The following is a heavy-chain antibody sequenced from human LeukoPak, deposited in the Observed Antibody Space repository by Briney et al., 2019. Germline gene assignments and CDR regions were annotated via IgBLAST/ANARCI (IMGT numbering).Heavy chain of an antibody. Sequence: SETLSLTCTVSGNSISSGSYYWSWIRQPAGRGLEWIGRIYTSGSTNYNPSLKSRVTISVDTSKNQFSLKLSSVTAADTAVYYCARGVVTYYYDSSGYTGDYYYYYYMDVWGKGTTVTISS. D-gene: IGHD3-22*01. J-gene: IGHJ6*03. V-gene: IGHV4-61*02. CDR1: GNSISSGSYY. CDR3: ARGVVTYYYDSSGYTGDYYYYYYMDV. CDR2: IYTSGST.